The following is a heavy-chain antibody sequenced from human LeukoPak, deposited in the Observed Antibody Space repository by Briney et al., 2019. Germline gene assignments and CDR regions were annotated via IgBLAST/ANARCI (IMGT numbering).Heavy chain of an antibody. CDR1: GYTFTTYY. CDR2: INPSGGST. D-gene: IGHD2-15*01. V-gene: IGHV1-46*01. Sequence: GASVKVSCKASGYTFTTYYMQWVRQAPGQGLEWMGMINPSGGSTMYAQKFQGRVTMTRDTSTTTVYMELSSLRSEDTAVYYCARVAARLRLRYYYYMDVWGKGTTVTISS. CDR3: ARVAARLRLRYYYYMDV. J-gene: IGHJ6*03.